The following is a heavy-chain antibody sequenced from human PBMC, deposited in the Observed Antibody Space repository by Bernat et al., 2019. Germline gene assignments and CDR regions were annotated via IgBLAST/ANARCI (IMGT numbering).Heavy chain of an antibody. CDR2: ISYDGSNK. D-gene: IGHD2-8*01. CDR3: AKIGVYAGDY. CDR1: GFTFSSYG. J-gene: IGHJ4*02. V-gene: IGHV3-30*18. Sequence: QVQLVESGGGVVQPGRSLRLSCAASGFTFSSYGMHWVRQAPGKGLEWVAVISYDGSNKYYADSVKGRFTISRDNSKNTLYLQMNSLRAEDTAVYYCAKIGVYAGDYWGQGTLVTVSS.